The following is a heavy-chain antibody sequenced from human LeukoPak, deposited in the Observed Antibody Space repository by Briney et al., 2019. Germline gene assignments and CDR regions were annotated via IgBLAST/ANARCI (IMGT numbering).Heavy chain of an antibody. J-gene: IGHJ4*02. CDR3: AKTYYYDSSGYSSWIWDY. V-gene: IGHV3-23*01. Sequence: GGSLRLSCAASGFTFSNYAMNWVRQAPGKGLEWVSGISGSGGSTYYADSVKGRFTISRDNSKNTLYLQMNSLRAEDTAVYYCAKTYYYDSSGYSSWIWDYWGQGTLVTVSS. D-gene: IGHD3-22*01. CDR1: GFTFSNYA. CDR2: ISGSGGST.